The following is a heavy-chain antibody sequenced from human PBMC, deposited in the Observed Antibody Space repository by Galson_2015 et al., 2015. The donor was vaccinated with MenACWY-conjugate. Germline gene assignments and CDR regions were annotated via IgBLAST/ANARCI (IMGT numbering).Heavy chain of an antibody. J-gene: IGHJ6*02. D-gene: IGHD6-6*01. Sequence: SLRLSCAASGFTVSSNYMSWVRQAPGKGLEWVSVIYSGGSTYYADSVKGRFTISRHNSKNTLYLQMNSLRAEDTAVYYCARGLVPEYYGMDVWGQGTTVTVSS. CDR1: GFTVSSNY. V-gene: IGHV3-53*04. CDR2: IYSGGST. CDR3: ARGLVPEYYGMDV.